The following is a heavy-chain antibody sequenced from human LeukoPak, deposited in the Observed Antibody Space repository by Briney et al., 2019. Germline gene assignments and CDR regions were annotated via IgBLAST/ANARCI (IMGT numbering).Heavy chain of an antibody. Sequence: SQTLSLTCTVSGGSISSGSYYWSWIRQPAGKGLEWIGRIYTSGSTNYNPSLKSRVTISVDTSKNQFSLKLSSVIAADTAVYYCARDGYYYDSSGYQNYFDYWGQGTLVTVSS. V-gene: IGHV4-61*02. CDR2: IYTSGST. J-gene: IGHJ4*02. CDR3: ARDGYYYDSSGYQNYFDY. CDR1: GGSISSGSYY. D-gene: IGHD3-22*01.